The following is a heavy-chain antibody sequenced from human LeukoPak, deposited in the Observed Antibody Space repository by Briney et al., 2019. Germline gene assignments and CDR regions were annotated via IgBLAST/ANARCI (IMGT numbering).Heavy chain of an antibody. D-gene: IGHD2-8*01. CDR2: IIPILGIA. V-gene: IGHV1-69*02. CDR3: ARVAADKYAIGAFDI. Sequence: VKVSCKASGGTFSSYTTTWVRHAPGQGLEWMGRIIPILGIANYAKKFQGRVTITADKSTSTAYTELSSLRSEDTAVYYCARVAADKYAIGAFDIWGEGTMVTASS. CDR1: GGTFSSYT. J-gene: IGHJ3*02.